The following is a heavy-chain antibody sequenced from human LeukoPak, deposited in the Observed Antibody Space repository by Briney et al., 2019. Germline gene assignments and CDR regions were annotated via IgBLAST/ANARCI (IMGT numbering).Heavy chain of an antibody. J-gene: IGHJ4*02. V-gene: IGHV3-33*06. D-gene: IGHD6-19*01. Sequence: GGSLRLSCAASGFTFSSYGMHWVRQAPGKGLEWVAVIWYDGSNKYYADSVKGRFTISRDNSKNTLYLQMNSLRAEDTAVYYCAKDRGSGWPQFDYWGQGTLVTVSS. CDR1: GFTFSSYG. CDR3: AKDRGSGWPQFDY. CDR2: IWYDGSNK.